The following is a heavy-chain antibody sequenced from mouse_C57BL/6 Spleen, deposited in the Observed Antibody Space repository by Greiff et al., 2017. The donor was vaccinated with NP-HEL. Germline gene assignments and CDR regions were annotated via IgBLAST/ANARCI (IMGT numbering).Heavy chain of an antibody. CDR3: ARSYGYDEGDYAMDY. Sequence: VQLQQSGAELARPGASVKMSCKASGYTFTSYTMHWVKQRPGQGLEWIGYINPSSGYTKYNQKFKDKATLTADKSSSTAYMQLSSLTSEDSAVYYCARSYGYDEGDYAMDYWGQGTSVTVSS. V-gene: IGHV1-4*01. CDR1: GYTFTSYT. CDR2: INPSSGYT. J-gene: IGHJ4*01. D-gene: IGHD2-2*01.